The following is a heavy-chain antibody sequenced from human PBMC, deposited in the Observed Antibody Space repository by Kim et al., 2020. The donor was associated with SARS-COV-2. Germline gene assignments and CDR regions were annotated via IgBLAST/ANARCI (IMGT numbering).Heavy chain of an antibody. Sequence: SETLSLTCSVSGGSISSSTDYWGWIRQPPGKGLEWIGSVYYSGSAYYNPSLESRLTISVDTSKNHFSLRLSSVTAADTAVYYCARHSGDWQGYYYYRMDV. V-gene: IGHV4-39*01. D-gene: IGHD2-21*02. CDR1: GGSISSSTDY. CDR3: ARHSGDWQGYYYYRMDV. CDR2: VYYSGSA. J-gene: IGHJ6*01.